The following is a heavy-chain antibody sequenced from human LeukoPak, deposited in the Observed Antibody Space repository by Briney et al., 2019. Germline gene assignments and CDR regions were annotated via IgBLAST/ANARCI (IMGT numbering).Heavy chain of an antibody. V-gene: IGHV4-34*01. CDR2: INHSGST. J-gene: IGHJ4*02. CDR3: ARGFGFDGYCSGGSCYPYYFDY. Sequence: NPSETLSLTCTVSGGSISSYYWSWIRQPPGKGLEWIGEINHSGSTNYNPSLKSRVTISVDTSKNQFSLKLSSVTAADTAVYYCARGFGFDGYCSGGSCYPYYFDYWGQGTLVTVSS. D-gene: IGHD2-15*01. CDR1: GGSISSYY.